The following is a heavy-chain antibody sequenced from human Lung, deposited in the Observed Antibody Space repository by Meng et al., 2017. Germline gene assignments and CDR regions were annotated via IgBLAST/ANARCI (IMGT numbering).Heavy chain of an antibody. D-gene: IGHD4/OR15-4a*01. J-gene: IGHJ5*01. CDR3: ARAKYGENNWLYS. CDR2: INTNTGKP. CDR1: GYTLTMYS. V-gene: IGHV7-4-1*02. Sequence: VDLVTSGVELNDPGASVKVSCKASGYTLTMYSVNWLRQAPGQGPEWMGWINTNTGKPTYAQAFTGRFVFSLDTSVDTAYLHISSLEAADTAVYYCARAKYGENNWLYSWGQGTLVTVSS.